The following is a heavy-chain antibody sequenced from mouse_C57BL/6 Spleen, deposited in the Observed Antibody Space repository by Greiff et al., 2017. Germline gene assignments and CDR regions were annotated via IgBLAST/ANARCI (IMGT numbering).Heavy chain of an antibody. D-gene: IGHD3-2*02. CDR3: ARGGQLRLLFDY. Sequence: QVQLKQSGAELVKPGASVKISCKASGYAFSSYWMNWVKQRPGKGLEWIGQIYPGDGDTNYNGKFKGKATLTADKSSSTAYMRLSSLTSEDAAVYFCARGGQLRLLFDYWGQGTTLTVAS. CDR2: IYPGDGDT. V-gene: IGHV1-80*01. J-gene: IGHJ2*01. CDR1: GYAFSSYW.